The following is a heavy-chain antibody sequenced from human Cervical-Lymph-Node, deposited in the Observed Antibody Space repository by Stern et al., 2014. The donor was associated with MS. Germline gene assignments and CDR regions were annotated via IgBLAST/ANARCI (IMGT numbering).Heavy chain of an antibody. V-gene: IGHV3-15*01. D-gene: IGHD3-22*01. CDR3: ATDPTYYYDSSGYAPSGY. J-gene: IGHJ4*02. CDR1: GFTFSNAW. Sequence: VQLGQSGGGLVKPGGSLRLSCAASGFTFSNAWMSWVRQAPGKGLEWVGRIKSKTDGGTKDYTAPVKGRFTIARDDSTTTMYLQMNSLKTENTAVYYCATDPTYYYDSSGYAPSGYWGQGTLVTVSS. CDR2: IKSKTDGGTK.